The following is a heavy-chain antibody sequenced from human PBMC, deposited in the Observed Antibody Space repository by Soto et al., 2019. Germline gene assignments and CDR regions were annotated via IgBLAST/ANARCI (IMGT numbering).Heavy chain of an antibody. V-gene: IGHV5-51*01. D-gene: IGHD3-10*01. CDR2: IYPGDSDT. J-gene: IGHJ3*01. CDR3: ARLPGVRGVFDGFNV. Sequence: DSLKISGKGSGYSFAGYWIGLVRQMPGKGLDWMGAIYPGDSDTRYSPSFHGQVTISADKSISTAYLQWSSLKASDTAMYFCARLPGVRGVFDGFNVWGQGTMVTVS. CDR1: GYSFAGYW.